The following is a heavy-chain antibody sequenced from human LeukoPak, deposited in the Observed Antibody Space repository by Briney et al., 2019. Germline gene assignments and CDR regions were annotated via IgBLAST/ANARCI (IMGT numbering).Heavy chain of an antibody. CDR2: ISYDGSNK. CDR3: ARDIGRAVVAALDY. CDR1: GFTFSSYA. J-gene: IGHJ4*02. V-gene: IGHV3-30*04. D-gene: IGHD2-15*01. Sequence: GGSLRLSCAASGFTFSSYAMHWVRQAPGKGLEWAAVISYDGSNKYYADSVKGRFTISRDNSKNTLYLQMNGLRAEDTAVYYCARDIGRAVVAALDYWGQGTLVTVSS.